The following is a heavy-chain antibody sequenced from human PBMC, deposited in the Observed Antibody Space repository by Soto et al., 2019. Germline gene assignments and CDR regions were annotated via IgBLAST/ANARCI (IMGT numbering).Heavy chain of an antibody. V-gene: IGHV3-30*18. CDR3: AKGPEYTGFPDPPVD. CDR2: ISYDGSKK. CDR1: GFTFSRYG. Sequence: QVQLVESGGGVVQPGRSLRLSCAASGFTFSRYGMHWVRQAPGKGLDWVAVISYDGSKKYYADSVKGRFTVSRDNSKNTLYLQMNSLRTEDTAVYYCAKGPEYTGFPDPPVDWGQGTLVTVSS. D-gene: IGHD6-6*01. J-gene: IGHJ4*02.